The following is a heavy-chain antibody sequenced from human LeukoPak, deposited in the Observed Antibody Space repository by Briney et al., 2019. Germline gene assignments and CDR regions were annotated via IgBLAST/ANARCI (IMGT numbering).Heavy chain of an antibody. CDR2: MNPNSGNT. CDR3: ARGRQFYGDYAVDY. D-gene: IGHD4-17*01. V-gene: IGHV1-8*02. J-gene: IGHJ4*02. CDR1: GYTFTSYD. Sequence: ASVKVSCKASGYTFTSYDINWVRQATGRGPEWMGWMNPNSGNTGYAQKFQGRVTMTRNNSISAAYMELSSLRSEDTAVYYCARGRQFYGDYAVDYWGQGTLVTVSS.